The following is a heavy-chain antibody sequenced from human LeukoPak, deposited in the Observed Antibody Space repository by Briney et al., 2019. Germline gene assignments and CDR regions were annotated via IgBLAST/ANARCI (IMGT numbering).Heavy chain of an antibody. CDR1: GGTFSSYA. J-gene: IGHJ5*02. CDR2: IIPIFGTA. V-gene: IGHV1-69*06. Sequence: VASVKVSCKASGGTFSSYAISWVRQAPGQRLEWMGGIIPIFGTANYAQKFQGRVTITADKSTSTAYMELSSLRSEDTAVYYCARGGEAAAAAFDPWGQGTLVTVSS. CDR3: ARGGEAAAAAFDP. D-gene: IGHD6-13*01.